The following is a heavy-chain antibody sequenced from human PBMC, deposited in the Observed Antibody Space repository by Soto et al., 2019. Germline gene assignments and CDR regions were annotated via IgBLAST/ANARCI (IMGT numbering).Heavy chain of an antibody. Sequence: LRLSCAASGFTFSSYAMSWVRQAPGKGLEWVSAISGSGGSTYYADSVKGRFTISRDNSKNTLYLQMNSLRAEDTAVYYCAKGVYSYGSLFDYWGQGTLVTVSS. CDR1: GFTFSSYA. V-gene: IGHV3-23*01. J-gene: IGHJ4*02. CDR3: AKGVYSYGSLFDY. CDR2: ISGSGGST. D-gene: IGHD5-18*01.